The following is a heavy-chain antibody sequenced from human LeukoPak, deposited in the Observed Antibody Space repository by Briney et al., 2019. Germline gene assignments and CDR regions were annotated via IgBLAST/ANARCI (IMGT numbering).Heavy chain of an antibody. V-gene: IGHV3-7*01. Sequence: GGSQRLSCAASGLTISNYWMSWVRQAPGKGLEWVANIKQDGSEKSYVDSVTGRFIILRDNAKNSLYLQMNSLRVEDTAVYYCAREISSWYRTEGRFDPWGQGTLVTVSS. CDR3: AREISSWYRTEGRFDP. J-gene: IGHJ5*02. CDR1: GLTISNYW. D-gene: IGHD6-13*01. CDR2: IKQDGSEK.